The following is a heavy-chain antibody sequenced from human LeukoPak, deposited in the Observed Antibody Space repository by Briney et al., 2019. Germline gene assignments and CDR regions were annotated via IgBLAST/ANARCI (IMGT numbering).Heavy chain of an antibody. D-gene: IGHD6-13*01. CDR2: ISWNSGSI. J-gene: IGHJ3*02. V-gene: IGHV3-9*03. CDR1: GFTFDDYA. Sequence: GGSLRLSCAASGFTFDDYAMHWVRQAPGKGLEWVSGISWNSGSIGYADSVKGRFTISRDNAKNSLYLQMNSLRAEDMALYYCATGYSSSWPGAFDIWGQGTMVTASS. CDR3: ATGYSSSWPGAFDI.